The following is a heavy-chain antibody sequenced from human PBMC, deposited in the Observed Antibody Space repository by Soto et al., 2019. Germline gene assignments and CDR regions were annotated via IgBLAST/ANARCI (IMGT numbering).Heavy chain of an antibody. CDR2: ISYDGSNK. CDR1: GFTFSSDA. D-gene: IGHD3-22*01. Sequence: QVQLVESGGGVVQPGRSLRLSCAASGFTFSSDAMHWVRQAPGKGLEWVAVISYDGSNKYYADSVKGRFTISRDNSKNTLYLQMNSLRAEDTAVYYCARSSHERSGLNEYFQHWGQGTLVTVSS. J-gene: IGHJ1*01. V-gene: IGHV3-30-3*01. CDR3: ARSSHERSGLNEYFQH.